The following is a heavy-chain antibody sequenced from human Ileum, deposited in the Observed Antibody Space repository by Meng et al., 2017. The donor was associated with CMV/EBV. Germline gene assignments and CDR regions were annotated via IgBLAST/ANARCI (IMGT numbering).Heavy chain of an antibody. Sequence: CTVSGDSINSGGYYWTWIRQPPGKGLEWIGSVYDSGNIYYNPSLRSRLTISIDTSKNQFSLRVTSMTAADAAVYYCAREHNGLTALHPWGQGTLVTVSS. V-gene: IGHV4-31*03. D-gene: IGHD1-14*01. CDR3: AREHNGLTALHP. J-gene: IGHJ5*02. CDR1: GDSINSGGYY. CDR2: VYDSGNI.